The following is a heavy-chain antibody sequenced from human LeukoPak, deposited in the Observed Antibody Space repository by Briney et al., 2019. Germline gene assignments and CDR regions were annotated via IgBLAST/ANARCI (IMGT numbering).Heavy chain of an antibody. D-gene: IGHD6-6*01. CDR2: MNPNSGNT. CDR3: ARDFSSSSTVYYYYYMDV. J-gene: IGHJ6*03. Sequence: ASVKVSCKASGYTFTSYDINWVRQATGQGPEWMGRMNPNSGNTGYAQKFQGRVTITRNTSISTAYMELSSLRSEDTAIYYCARDFSSSSTVYYYYYMDVWGKGTTVTVSS. CDR1: GYTFTSYD. V-gene: IGHV1-8*03.